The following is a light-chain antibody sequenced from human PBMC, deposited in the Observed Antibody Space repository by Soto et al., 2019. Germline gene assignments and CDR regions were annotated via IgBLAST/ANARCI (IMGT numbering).Light chain of an antibody. CDR1: SSNIGAGYD. CDR2: GNS. V-gene: IGLV1-40*01. J-gene: IGLJ2*01. Sequence: QSVLTQPPSVSGAPGQRVTISCTGSSSNIGAGYDVHWYQQLPGTAPKLLIYGNSNRPSGVPDRFSGSKSGTSASLAITGLQAEDEADYYCQSYDSILTAVVCGGGTKLTVL. CDR3: QSYDSILTAVV.